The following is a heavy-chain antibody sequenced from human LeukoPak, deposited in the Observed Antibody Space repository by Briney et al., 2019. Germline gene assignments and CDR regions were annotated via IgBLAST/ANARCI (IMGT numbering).Heavy chain of an antibody. V-gene: IGHV3-20*04. CDR2: INWNGGST. CDR3: ARNVTDCSSGSCYKMDY. D-gene: IGHD2-15*01. Sequence: GGSLRLSCAASGFTFDDSGMSWVRQAPGKGLEGVSGINWNGGSTGYADSVKGRFTISRDNAKNSLYLQMNSLRVEDTALYYCARNVTDCSSGSCYKMDYWGQGTLVTVSS. CDR1: GFTFDDSG. J-gene: IGHJ4*02.